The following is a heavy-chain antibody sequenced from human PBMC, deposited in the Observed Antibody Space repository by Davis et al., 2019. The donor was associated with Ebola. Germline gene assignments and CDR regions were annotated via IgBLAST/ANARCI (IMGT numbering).Heavy chain of an antibody. V-gene: IGHV4-59*01. D-gene: IGHD6-13*01. Sequence: MPGGSLRLSCTVSGGSISSYYWSWIRQPPGKGLEWIGYIYYSGSTNYNPSLKSRVTISVDTSKNQFSLKLSSVTAADTAVDYCARHGSWGSSWPPGDWFDPWGQGTLVTVSS. J-gene: IGHJ5*02. CDR3: ARHGSWGSSWPPGDWFDP. CDR1: GGSISSYY. CDR2: IYYSGST.